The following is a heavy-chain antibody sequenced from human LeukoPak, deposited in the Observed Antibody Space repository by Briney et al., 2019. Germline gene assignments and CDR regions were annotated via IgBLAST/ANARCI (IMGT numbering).Heavy chain of an antibody. Sequence: SETLSLTCTVSGGSISSGDYYWSWIRQPPGKGLEWIGYIYYSGSTYYNPSPKSRVTISVDTSKNQFSLKLSSVTAADTAVYYCARGEPAEDYFDYWGQGTLVTVSS. CDR1: GGSISSGDYY. J-gene: IGHJ4*02. V-gene: IGHV4-30-4*01. CDR3: ARGEPAEDYFDY. CDR2: IYYSGST. D-gene: IGHD1-14*01.